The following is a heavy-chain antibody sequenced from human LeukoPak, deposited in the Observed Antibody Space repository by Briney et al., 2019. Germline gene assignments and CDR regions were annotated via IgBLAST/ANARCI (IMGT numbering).Heavy chain of an antibody. D-gene: IGHD6-13*01. Sequence: SVKVSFKASGGTFSSYAISWVRQAPGQGLEWMGGIIPIFGTANYTQKFQGRVTITADESTSTAYMELSSLRSEDTAVYYCAARYSSSWYSAPYFDYWGQGTLVTVSS. CDR2: IIPIFGTA. V-gene: IGHV1-69*13. J-gene: IGHJ4*02. CDR1: GGTFSSYA. CDR3: AARYSSSWYSAPYFDY.